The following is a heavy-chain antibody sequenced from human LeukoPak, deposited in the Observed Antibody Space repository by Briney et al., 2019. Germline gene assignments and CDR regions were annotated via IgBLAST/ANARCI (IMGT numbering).Heavy chain of an antibody. CDR3: AKGRSPLSHFDY. D-gene: IGHD2/OR15-2a*01. CDR1: GFTFDDYA. CDR2: ISWNSGSI. V-gene: IGHV3-9*01. J-gene: IGHJ4*02. Sequence: GGSLRLSCAASGFTFDDYAMHWVRQAPGKGLEWVSGISWNSGSIGYADSVKGRFTISRDNAKKSLYLQMNSLRAEDTALYYCAKGRSPLSHFDYWGQGTLVTVSS.